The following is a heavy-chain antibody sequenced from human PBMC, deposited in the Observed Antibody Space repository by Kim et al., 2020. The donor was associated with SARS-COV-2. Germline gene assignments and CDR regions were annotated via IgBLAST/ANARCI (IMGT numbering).Heavy chain of an antibody. V-gene: IGHV1-2*06. D-gene: IGHD1-1*01. CDR3: ARVDLERLLGGDY. CDR1: GYTFTDYY. J-gene: IGHJ4*02. CDR2: INPNSGGT. Sequence: ASVKVSCKASGYTFTDYYIHWVRQAPGQGLEWMGRINPNSGGTNYAQSFQGRVTMTRDTSISTAYMELSRLRSDDTAVYYCARVDLERLLGGDYWGQGTLVTVSS.